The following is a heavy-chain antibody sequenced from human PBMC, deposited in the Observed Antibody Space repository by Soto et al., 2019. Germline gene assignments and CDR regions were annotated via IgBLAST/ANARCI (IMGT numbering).Heavy chain of an antibody. D-gene: IGHD6-13*01. Sequence: ESLKISCKGSGYSFTSYWISWVRQMPGKGLEWMGRIDPSDSYTNYSPSFQGHVTISADKSISTAYLQWSSLKASDTAMYYCARRKIAAAVDNWFDPWGQGTLVTVSS. CDR2: IDPSDSYT. V-gene: IGHV5-10-1*01. CDR3: ARRKIAAAVDNWFDP. J-gene: IGHJ5*02. CDR1: GYSFTSYW.